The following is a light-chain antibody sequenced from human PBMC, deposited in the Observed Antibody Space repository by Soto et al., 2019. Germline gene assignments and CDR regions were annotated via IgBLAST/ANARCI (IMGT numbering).Light chain of an antibody. Sequence: EIVLTQSPGPLSLSPGESATLSCMASQSFRGLLAWYQQKPGQAPRLLIYGASSRATGIPDRFSGTKSGTDFTLTIRRLEPEDAAVYYCQQYGSSPITFGQGTRLEI. V-gene: IGKV3-20*01. CDR2: GAS. J-gene: IGKJ5*01. CDR1: QSFRGL. CDR3: QQYGSSPIT.